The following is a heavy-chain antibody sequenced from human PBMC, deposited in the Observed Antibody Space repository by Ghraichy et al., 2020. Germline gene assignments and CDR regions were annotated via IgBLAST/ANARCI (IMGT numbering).Heavy chain of an antibody. CDR2: IYYSGST. D-gene: IGHD5-18*01. Sequence: GSLRLSCTVSGGSISSSSYYWGWIRQPPGKGLEWIGSIYYSGSTYYNPSLKSRVTISVDTSKNQFSLKLSSVTAADTAVYYCARRKGYSYGYYYFDYWGQGTLVTVSS. J-gene: IGHJ4*02. V-gene: IGHV4-39*01. CDR1: GGSISSSSYY. CDR3: ARRKGYSYGYYYFDY.